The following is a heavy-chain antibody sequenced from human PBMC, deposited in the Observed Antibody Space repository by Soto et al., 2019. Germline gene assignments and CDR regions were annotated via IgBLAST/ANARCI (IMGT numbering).Heavy chain of an antibody. Sequence: GGSLRLSCAASGFSFSTYNMDWVRQSPGKGPEWIAYISTTSFTIYYADSVKGRFTISRDNDRNSLYLEMNSLRDEDTAVYYCARDRCYDGTCYSASDSWGQGTLVTVSS. J-gene: IGHJ5*01. CDR2: ISTTSFTI. D-gene: IGHD2-15*01. CDR3: ARDRCYDGTCYSASDS. CDR1: GFSFSTYN. V-gene: IGHV3-48*02.